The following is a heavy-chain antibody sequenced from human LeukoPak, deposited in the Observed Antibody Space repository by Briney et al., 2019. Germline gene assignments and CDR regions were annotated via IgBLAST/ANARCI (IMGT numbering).Heavy chain of an antibody. CDR2: IYYSGST. CDR3: ARVHYGPGAYYFDY. CDR1: GGSISSHY. Sequence: SETLSLTCTVSGGSISSHYWSWIRQPPGKGLEWIGYIYYSGSTNYNPSLKGRVTISVDTSKNQFSLKLSSVTAADTAVYYCARVHYGPGAYYFDYWGQGTLVSVSS. V-gene: IGHV4-59*11. D-gene: IGHD3-10*01. J-gene: IGHJ4*02.